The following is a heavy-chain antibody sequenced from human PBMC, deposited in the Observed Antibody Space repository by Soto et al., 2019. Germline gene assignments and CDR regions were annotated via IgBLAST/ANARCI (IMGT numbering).Heavy chain of an antibody. Sequence: RASVKVSCKASGGTFSSYAISWVRQAPGQGLEWMGGIIPIFGTANYAQKFQGRVTITADESTSTAYIELSSLRSEDTAVYYCARDTDTIYTLASDPWGQGTLVTVSS. CDR2: IIPIFGTA. J-gene: IGHJ5*02. D-gene: IGHD3-9*01. V-gene: IGHV1-69*13. CDR1: GGTFSSYA. CDR3: ARDTDTIYTLASDP.